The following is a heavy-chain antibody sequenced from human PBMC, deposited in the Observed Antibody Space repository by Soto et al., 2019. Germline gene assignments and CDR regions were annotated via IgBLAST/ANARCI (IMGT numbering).Heavy chain of an antibody. V-gene: IGHV4-30-2*01. Sequence: QLQESGSGLVKPSQTLSLTCSGSVGSISSGGFSWSWIRQPPGKGLEWIGYIYHSGSTSHNPSLKSRVTIAVDRSKTQFSLKLRSVTAADTAIYYCVRDRGGGSGNYSNSQGMDVWGQGTTVTVSS. CDR2: IYHSGST. D-gene: IGHD3-10*01. J-gene: IGHJ6*02. CDR3: VRDRGGGSGNYSNSQGMDV. CDR1: VGSISSGGFS.